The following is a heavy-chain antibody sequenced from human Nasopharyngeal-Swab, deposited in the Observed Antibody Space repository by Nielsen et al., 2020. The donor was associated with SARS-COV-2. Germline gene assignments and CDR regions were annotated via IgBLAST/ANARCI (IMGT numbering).Heavy chain of an antibody. V-gene: IGHV1-46*01. Sequence: ASVKVSCKASGYTFTIYYMHWVRPAPGQGLEWMGIINPSGGSTSYAQKFQGRVTMTRDTSTSTVYMELSSLRSEDTAVYYCARGRLRDKERYNWFDPWGQGTLVTVSS. CDR2: INPSGGST. J-gene: IGHJ5*02. D-gene: IGHD2-21*01. CDR1: GYTFTIYY. CDR3: ARGRLRDKERYNWFDP.